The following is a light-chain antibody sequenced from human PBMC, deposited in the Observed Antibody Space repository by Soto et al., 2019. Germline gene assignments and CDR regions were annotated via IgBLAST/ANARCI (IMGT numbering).Light chain of an antibody. V-gene: IGKV1-6*01. CDR3: QQYHTSSIT. CDR2: AAS. CDR1: QGIRND. J-gene: IGKJ5*01. Sequence: AIQITQSPTSLSASVGDRVTITCRASQGIRNDLGWYQQKPGKAPKLLIYAASSLQSGVPSRFSGTGSGTEFTLTIDRLQPDDFATYYCQQYHTSSITFGQGTRLEIK.